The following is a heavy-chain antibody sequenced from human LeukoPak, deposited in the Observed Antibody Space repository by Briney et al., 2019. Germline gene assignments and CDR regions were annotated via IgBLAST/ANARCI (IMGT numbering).Heavy chain of an antibody. CDR1: GYTFTSYY. CDR2: INPSGGST. J-gene: IGHJ4*02. V-gene: IGHV1-46*01. Sequence: ASVKVSCKASGYTFTSYYMHWVRQAPGQGLEWMGIINPSGGSTSYAQKFQGRVTMTRDTSTSTVYMELSSLRSEDTAVYYCARAMVRGVIITTPFGYWGQGTLVTVSS. D-gene: IGHD3-10*01. CDR3: ARAMVRGVIITTPFGY.